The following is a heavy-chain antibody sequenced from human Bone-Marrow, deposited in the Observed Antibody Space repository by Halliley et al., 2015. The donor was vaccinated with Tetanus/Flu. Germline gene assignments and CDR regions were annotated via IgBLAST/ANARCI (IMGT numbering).Heavy chain of an antibody. V-gene: IGHV3-21*01. J-gene: IGHJ2*01. Sequence: SGFTFKNYNMHWVRQAPGEGLEWVSSITGSSSYMYYAGSVRGRFAVSRDNAKNSLYLQMDSLRADDTAVYYCARAESSAYTFWYFDLWGRGTLVTVSS. CDR3: ARAESSAYTFWYFDL. CDR2: ITGSSSYM. CDR1: GFTFKNYN. D-gene: IGHD6-19*01.